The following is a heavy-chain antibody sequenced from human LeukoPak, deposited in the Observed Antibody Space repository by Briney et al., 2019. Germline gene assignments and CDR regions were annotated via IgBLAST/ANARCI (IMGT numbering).Heavy chain of an antibody. CDR2: IYYSGST. CDR3: ARHQGITSYYESSGYQFDS. Sequence: SETLSLTCTVSGGSISSSSSYWGWIRQPPGKGLEWIASIYYSGSTYYNPSLKSRVTISVDTSNNQLSLKVTSVSAADTAVYYCARHQGITSYYESSGYQFDSWGQGTLLTVSS. J-gene: IGHJ4*02. D-gene: IGHD3-22*01. CDR1: GGSISSSSSY. V-gene: IGHV4-39*01.